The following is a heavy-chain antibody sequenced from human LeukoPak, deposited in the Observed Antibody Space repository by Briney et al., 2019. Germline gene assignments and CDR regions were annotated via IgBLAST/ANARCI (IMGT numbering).Heavy chain of an antibody. CDR2: INPNSGGT. V-gene: IGHV1-2*02. J-gene: IGHJ4*02. D-gene: IGHD3-10*01. Sequence: GASVKVSCKASGYTFTGYYMHWVRQAPGQGLEWMGWINPNSGGTNYAQKFQGRVTMTRDTSISTAYMELSRLRSDDTAVYYCARDLVGARGVKPFDYWGQGTLVTVSS. CDR1: GYTFTGYY. CDR3: ARDLVGARGVKPFDY.